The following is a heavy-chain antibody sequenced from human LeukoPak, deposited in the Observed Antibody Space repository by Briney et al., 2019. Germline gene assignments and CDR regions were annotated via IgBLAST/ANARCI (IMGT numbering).Heavy chain of an antibody. Sequence: SQTLSLTCAISGDSVSSNSAAWNWIRQSPSRGLEWLGRTYYRSKWNNDYAVSVKSRITINPDTSKNQFSLQLNSVTPEDTAVYYCARCFNGIVGAMYYGMDVWGQGTTVTVSS. V-gene: IGHV6-1*01. CDR1: GDSVSSNSAA. D-gene: IGHD1-26*01. CDR3: ARCFNGIVGAMYYGMDV. CDR2: TYYRSKWNN. J-gene: IGHJ6*02.